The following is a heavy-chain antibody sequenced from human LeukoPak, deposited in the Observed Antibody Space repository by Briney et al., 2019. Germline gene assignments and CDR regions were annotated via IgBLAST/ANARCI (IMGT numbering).Heavy chain of an antibody. Sequence: GASVTVSCKASGYTFTSYGISWVRQAPGQGLEWMGWISAYNGNTNYAQKLQGRVTMTTDTSTSTAYMELRSLRSDDTAVYYCARDGEGGSYFLNYYYYMDVWGKGTTVTISS. CDR1: GYTFTSYG. J-gene: IGHJ6*03. CDR2: ISAYNGNT. V-gene: IGHV1-18*01. CDR3: ARDGEGGSYFLNYYYYMDV. D-gene: IGHD1-26*01.